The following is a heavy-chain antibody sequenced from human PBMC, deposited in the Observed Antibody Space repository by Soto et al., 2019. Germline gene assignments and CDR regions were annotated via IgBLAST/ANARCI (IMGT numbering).Heavy chain of an antibody. Sequence: LSETLSLTCAVYGGSFSGYYWSWIRQPPGKGLEWVGEINHSGSTNYNPSLKSRVTISVDTSKNQFSLKLSSVTAADTAVYYRARRHSITMVRGVIKADYYYYHGMDVWRPGTTVTVFS. CDR3: ARRHSITMVRGVIKADYYYYHGMDV. V-gene: IGHV4-34*01. CDR1: GGSFSGYY. D-gene: IGHD3-10*01. J-gene: IGHJ6*02. CDR2: INHSGST.